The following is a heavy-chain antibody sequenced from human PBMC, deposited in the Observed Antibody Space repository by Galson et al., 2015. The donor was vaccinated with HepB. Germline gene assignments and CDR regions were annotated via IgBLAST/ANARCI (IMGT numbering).Heavy chain of an antibody. D-gene: IGHD2-2*02. CDR3: ARVFVVVPSAIRQGFYYYMDV. CDR2: TYYRSKWYN. Sequence: CAISGDSVSSNTAAWNWIRQSPSRGLEWLGRTYYRSKWYNEYAGSVKNRMTINADTSKNQFSLHLNSVTPEDTAVYYCARVFVVVPSAIRQGFYYYMDVWGKGTTVTVSS. J-gene: IGHJ6*03. V-gene: IGHV6-1*01. CDR1: GDSVSSNTAA.